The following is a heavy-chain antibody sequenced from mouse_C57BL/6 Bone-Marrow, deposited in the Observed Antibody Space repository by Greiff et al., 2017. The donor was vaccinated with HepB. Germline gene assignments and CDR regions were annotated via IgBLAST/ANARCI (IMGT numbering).Heavy chain of an antibody. V-gene: IGHV1-55*01. J-gene: IGHJ3*01. Sequence: VQLQQPGAELVKPGASVKMSCKASGYTFTSYWITWVKQRPGQGLEWIGDIYPGSGSTNYNEKFKSKATLTVDTSSSTAYMQLSSLTSEDSAVYYCARRYYSNYLAWFAYWGQGTLVTVSA. D-gene: IGHD2-5*01. CDR2: IYPGSGST. CDR3: ARRYYSNYLAWFAY. CDR1: GYTFTSYW.